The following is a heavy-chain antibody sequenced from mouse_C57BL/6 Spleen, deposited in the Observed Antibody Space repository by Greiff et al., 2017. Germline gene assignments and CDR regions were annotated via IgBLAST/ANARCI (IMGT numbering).Heavy chain of an antibody. V-gene: IGHV5-4*01. D-gene: IGHD1-1*02. CDR2: ISDGGSYT. CDR3: ARDRGSPYYFDY. CDR1: GFTFSSYA. J-gene: IGHJ2*01. Sequence: EVMLVESGGGLVKPGGSLKLSCAASGFTFSSYAMSWVRQTPEKRLEWVATISDGGSYTNYPDNVKGRFTFSRDNAKNNLYLQMSHLKSEDTAMYYCARDRGSPYYFDYWGQGTTLTVSS.